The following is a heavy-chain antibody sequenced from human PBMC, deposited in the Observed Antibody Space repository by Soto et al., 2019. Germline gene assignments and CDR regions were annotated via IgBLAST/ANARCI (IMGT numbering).Heavy chain of an antibody. CDR2: ISATATGT. D-gene: IGHD3-10*01. CDR3: TKDLNYYGSGSHY. CDR1: GFIFRNFS. V-gene: IGHV3-23*01. J-gene: IGHJ4*02. Sequence: GGSLRLSCATSGFIFRNFSMSWLRQAPGKGLEWVSSISATATGTYYADSVKGRFTVSRDNSKSTVYLDLTSLRVEDTAVFYCTKDLNYYGSGSHYWGQGTQVTVSS.